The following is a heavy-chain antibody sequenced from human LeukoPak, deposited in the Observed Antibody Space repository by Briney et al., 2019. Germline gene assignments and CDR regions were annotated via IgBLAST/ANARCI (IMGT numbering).Heavy chain of an antibody. Sequence: SETLSLTCAVYGGSFSGYYWSWIRQPPGKGLEWIGEINHSGSTNYNPSLKSRVTISVDTSKNQFSLKLSSVTAADTAVYYCARGKYGSGIALKHYYYYYGMDVWVQGTTVTVSS. CDR1: GGSFSGYY. CDR2: INHSGST. V-gene: IGHV4-34*01. CDR3: ARGKYGSGIALKHYYYYYGMDV. J-gene: IGHJ6*02. D-gene: IGHD3-10*01.